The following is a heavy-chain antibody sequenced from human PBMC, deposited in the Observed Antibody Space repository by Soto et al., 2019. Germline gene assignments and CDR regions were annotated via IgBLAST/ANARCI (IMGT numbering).Heavy chain of an antibody. V-gene: IGHV3-9*01. CDR2: ISWNSGSI. CDR3: AKRGDARAFDI. J-gene: IGHJ3*02. Sequence: SLRLSCAASGFTFDDYAMHWVRQAPGKGLEWVSGISWNSGSIGYADSVKGRFTISRDNAKNSLYLQMNSLRAEDTALYYCAKRGDARAFDIWGQGTMVTVSS. CDR1: GFTFDDYA. D-gene: IGHD3-10*01.